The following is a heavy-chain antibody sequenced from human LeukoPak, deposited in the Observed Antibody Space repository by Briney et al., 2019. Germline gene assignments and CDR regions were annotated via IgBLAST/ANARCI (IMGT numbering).Heavy chain of an antibody. J-gene: IGHJ4*02. V-gene: IGHV4-39*01. CDR1: GGSISSSSYY. CDR3: ARIAVAGTWCDY. Sequence: PSETLSLTCTVSGGSISSSSYYWGWIRQPPGKGLEWIGSIYYSGSTYYNPSLKSRVTISVDTSKNQFSLKLSSMTAADTAVYYCARIAVAGTWCDYWGQGTLVTVSS. D-gene: IGHD6-19*01. CDR2: IYYSGST.